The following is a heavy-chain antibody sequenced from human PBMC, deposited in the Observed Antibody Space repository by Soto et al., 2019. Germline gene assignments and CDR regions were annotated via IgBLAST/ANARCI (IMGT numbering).Heavy chain of an antibody. CDR1: GYTFTDYY. Sequence: QVQLVQSGAEVKKPGASVRVSCKASGYTFTDYYLHWVRQAPGQGLEWMGWIDPNSGDTQYARKFQGRVTMTRDTSTSTAYMELSRLKSDDTAIYYCARDSPLTTGWFDPWGQGTLVTVSS. J-gene: IGHJ5*02. CDR3: ARDSPLTTGWFDP. D-gene: IGHD4-17*01. CDR2: IDPNSGDT. V-gene: IGHV1-2*07.